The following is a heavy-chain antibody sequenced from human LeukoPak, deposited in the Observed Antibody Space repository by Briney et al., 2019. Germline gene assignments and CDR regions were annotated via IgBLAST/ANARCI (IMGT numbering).Heavy chain of an antibody. CDR2: ISSSSYI. J-gene: IGHJ6*03. CDR1: GFTFSSYS. V-gene: IGHV3-21*01. CDR3: ASGHPYYYYMDV. Sequence: PGGSLTLSCAASGFTFSSYSMNWVRQAPGKGLEWVSSISSSSYICYADSVKGRFTISRDNTKNSLYLQMNSLRAEDTAVYYCASGHPYYYYMDVWGKGTTVTVSS.